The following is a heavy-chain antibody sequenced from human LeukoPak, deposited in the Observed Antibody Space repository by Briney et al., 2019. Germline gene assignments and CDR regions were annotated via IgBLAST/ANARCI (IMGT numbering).Heavy chain of an antibody. CDR2: IKQDGTEK. J-gene: IGHJ4*02. D-gene: IGHD3-10*01. Sequence: GGSLRLSCAASGFSFTTYWMSWVRQPPGKGLEWVANIKQDGTEKSYVDSVKGRFTISRDNAKNSLYLQMNTLRVEDTAVYYCAKLAKYFYGSETYYFFEHWGQGTPVTASS. CDR1: GFSFTTYW. CDR3: AKLAKYFYGSETYYFFEH. V-gene: IGHV3-7*01.